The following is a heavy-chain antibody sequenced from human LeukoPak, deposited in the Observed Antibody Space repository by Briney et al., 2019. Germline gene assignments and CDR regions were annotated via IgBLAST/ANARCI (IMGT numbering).Heavy chain of an antibody. CDR1: GYTFTSYY. V-gene: IGHV1-2*02. CDR2: INPNSGGT. J-gene: IGHJ6*03. Sequence: ASVKVSCKASGYTFTSYYMHWVRQAPGQGLEWMGWINPNSGGTNYAQKFQGRVTMTRDTSISTAYMELSRLRSDDTAVYYCAREIEGGDYMDVWGKGTTVTISS. CDR3: AREIEGGDYMDV. D-gene: IGHD3-16*01.